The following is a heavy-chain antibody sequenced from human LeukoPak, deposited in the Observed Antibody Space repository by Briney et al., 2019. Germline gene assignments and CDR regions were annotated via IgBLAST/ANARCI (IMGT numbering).Heavy chain of an antibody. V-gene: IGHV1-18*01. CDR3: ARVPTQEKGYCSAGSCYRGFDY. D-gene: IGHD2-15*01. CDR2: ISAYSVNT. CDR1: GYTFSSDV. J-gene: IGHJ4*02. Sequence: WASVKVSCKASGYTFSSDVISWVRQAPGQGLEWMGWISAYSVNTNYAQKLQGRVTMTTDTSTSTAYMELRSLRSDDTAVYYCARVPTQEKGYCSAGSCYRGFDYWGQGTLVTVSS.